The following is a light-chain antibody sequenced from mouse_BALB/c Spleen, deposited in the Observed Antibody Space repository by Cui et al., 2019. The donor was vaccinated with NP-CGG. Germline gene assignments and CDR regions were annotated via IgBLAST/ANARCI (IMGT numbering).Light chain of an antibody. CDR2: GTN. Sequence: QSAVTQGSAPTTSPGETVTLTCRSSTGAVTTSNYANWVQEKPDHLFTGIIGGTNNRVPGVPARFSGSLIGDKAALTITGAQTEDEAIYFCALWYSNHWVFGGGTKLTVL. V-gene: IGLV1*01. CDR3: ALWYSNHWV. J-gene: IGLJ1*01. CDR1: TGAVTTSNY.